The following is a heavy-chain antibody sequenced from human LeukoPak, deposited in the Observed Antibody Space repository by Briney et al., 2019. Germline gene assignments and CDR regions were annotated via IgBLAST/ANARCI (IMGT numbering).Heavy chain of an antibody. CDR3: ARLHYDVLTGPFDY. D-gene: IGHD3-9*01. V-gene: IGHV3-66*04. Sequence: PGGSLRLSCAASGITVSTNYMSWDRQAPGKGLEWVAIIYSGGGTYYADSVKGRFTISRENSKNTLWLQMNSLRAEDTAVYYCARLHYDVLTGPFDYWGQGTLVTVSS. CDR2: IYSGGGT. CDR1: GITVSTNY. J-gene: IGHJ4*02.